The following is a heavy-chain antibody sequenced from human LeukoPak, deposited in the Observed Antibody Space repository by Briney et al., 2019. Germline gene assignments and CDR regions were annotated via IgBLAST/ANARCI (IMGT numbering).Heavy chain of an antibody. J-gene: IGHJ6*03. V-gene: IGHV3-23*01. CDR3: AKHCGGDCSYYYYYMDV. Sequence: ETLSLTCTVSGGSISSYYWSWVRQAPGKGLEWVSAISGSGGSTYYADSVKGRFTISRDNSKNTLYLQMNSLRAEDTAVYYCAKHCGGDCSYYYYYMDVWGKGTTVTVSS. CDR2: ISGSGGST. CDR1: GGSISSYY. D-gene: IGHD2-21*01.